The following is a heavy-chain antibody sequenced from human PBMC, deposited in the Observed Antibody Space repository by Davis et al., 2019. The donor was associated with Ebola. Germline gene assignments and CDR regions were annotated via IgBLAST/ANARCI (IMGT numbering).Heavy chain of an antibody. Sequence: ASAKVSCNASAYTFTTYGISWVRQAPRQGLEWMGWISTYNDNTNYAQKLQGRVTMTTDTSTSTAYMELRSLRSDATAVYYCARDRYCSGGSCYSSYYYGMDVWGQGTTVTVSS. CDR2: ISTYNDNT. CDR1: AYTFTTYG. CDR3: ARDRYCSGGSCYSSYYYGMDV. J-gene: IGHJ6*02. V-gene: IGHV1-18*01. D-gene: IGHD2-15*01.